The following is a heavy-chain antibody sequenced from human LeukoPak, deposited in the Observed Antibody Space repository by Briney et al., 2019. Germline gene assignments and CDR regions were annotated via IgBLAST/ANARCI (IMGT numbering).Heavy chain of an antibody. CDR1: GYTFINYG. V-gene: IGHV1-18*01. Sequence: EASVKVSCKASGYTFINYGISWVRQARGQGLEWMGWTSGDNVNTYYAQKFLGRVIMTTDISTTTAYMELRSLRPDDTAVYYCVRDWEWKAARNLFDPWGQGTRVTVSS. J-gene: IGHJ5*02. CDR2: TSGDNVNT. CDR3: VRDWEWKAARNLFDP. D-gene: IGHD6-6*01.